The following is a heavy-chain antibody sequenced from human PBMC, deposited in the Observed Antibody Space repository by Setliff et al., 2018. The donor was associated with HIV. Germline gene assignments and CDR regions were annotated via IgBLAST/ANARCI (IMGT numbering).Heavy chain of an antibody. CDR2: IIPLFGAP. CDR3: AKLTYFGSGSRVPKPGYFYMDV. J-gene: IGHJ6*03. V-gene: IGHV1-69*05. CDR1: GGSFGTFD. Sequence: KVSCKASGGSFGTFDISWVRQAPGQGLEWVGGIIPLFGAPNYAQKFQGRVTLTTDESTSAAFMELRSLRSEDTAAYYCAKLTYFGSGSRVPKPGYFYMDVWGQGTTVTVSS. D-gene: IGHD3-10*01.